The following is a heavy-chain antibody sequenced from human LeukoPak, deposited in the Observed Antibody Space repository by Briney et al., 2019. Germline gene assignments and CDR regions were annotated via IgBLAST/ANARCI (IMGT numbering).Heavy chain of an antibody. Sequence: ASVKVSCKASGYTFTSYGISWVRQAPGQGLEWMGWISAYNGNTNYAQKLQGRVTMTTDTSTSTAYMELRSLRPDDTAVYYCARTYGSGSYYNVFDYWGQGTLVTVSS. CDR1: GYTFTSYG. CDR2: ISAYNGNT. V-gene: IGHV1-18*01. CDR3: ARTYGSGSYYNVFDY. J-gene: IGHJ4*02. D-gene: IGHD3-10*01.